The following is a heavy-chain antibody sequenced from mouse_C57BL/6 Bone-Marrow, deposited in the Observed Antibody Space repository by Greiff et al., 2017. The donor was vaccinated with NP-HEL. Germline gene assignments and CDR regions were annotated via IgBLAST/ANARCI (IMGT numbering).Heavy chain of an antibody. J-gene: IGHJ3*01. CDR2: INPYNGDT. D-gene: IGHD2-12*01. CDR3: ARGGERRGPWFAY. V-gene: IGHV1-20*01. Sequence: EVKLVESGPELVKPGDSVKISCKASGYSFTGYFMNWVMQSHGKSLEWIGRINPYNGDTFYNQKFKGKATLTVDKSSSTAHMELRSLTSEDSAVYYCARGGERRGPWFAYWGQGTLVTVSA. CDR1: GYSFTGYF.